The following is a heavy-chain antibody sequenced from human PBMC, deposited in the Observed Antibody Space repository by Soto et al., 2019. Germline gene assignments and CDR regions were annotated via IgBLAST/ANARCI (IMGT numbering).Heavy chain of an antibody. J-gene: IGHJ3*02. CDR3: ARSGYYRHDAFDI. CDR2: IYYSGST. Sequence: SETLSLTCAVSGGSISSSNWWSWVRQPPGKGLEWIGYIYYSGSTNYNPSLKSRVTISVDTSKNQFSLKLSSVTAADTAVYYCARSGYYRHDAFDIWGQGTMVTVS. V-gene: IGHV4-4*02. D-gene: IGHD3-22*01. CDR1: GGSISSSNW.